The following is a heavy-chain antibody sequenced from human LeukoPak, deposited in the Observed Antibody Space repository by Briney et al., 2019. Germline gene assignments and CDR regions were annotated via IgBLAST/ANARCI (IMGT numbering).Heavy chain of an antibody. J-gene: IGHJ4*02. CDR2: ISWNSGSI. D-gene: IGHD6-13*01. Sequence: GGSLRLSCAASGFTFDDYAMHWVRQAPGKGLEWVSGISWNSGSIGYADSVKGRFTISRDNAKNSLYLQMNSLRAEDMALYYRAQGGDASIAAAGSFDYWGQGTLVTVSS. CDR1: GFTFDDYA. CDR3: AQGGDASIAAAGSFDY. V-gene: IGHV3-9*03.